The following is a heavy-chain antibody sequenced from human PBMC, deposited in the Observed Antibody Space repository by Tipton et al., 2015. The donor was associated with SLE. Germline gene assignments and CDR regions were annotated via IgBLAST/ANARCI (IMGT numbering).Heavy chain of an antibody. V-gene: IGHV4-59*01. CDR2: IYYSGST. Sequence: TLSLTCTVSAGSISSYYWSWIWQPPGKGLEWIGDIYYSGSTNYNPSLKSRVTISIDTSKNHFSLKVNSVTAADTAVYYCARALVATIPFDYWGQGTLVTVSS. CDR1: AGSISSYY. D-gene: IGHD5-12*01. CDR3: ARALVATIPFDY. J-gene: IGHJ4*02.